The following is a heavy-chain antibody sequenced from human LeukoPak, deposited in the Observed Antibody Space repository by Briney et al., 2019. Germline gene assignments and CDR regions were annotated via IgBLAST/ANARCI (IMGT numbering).Heavy chain of an antibody. Sequence: PGGSLRLSCAASGNYWMHWVRQVPGKGLQWVSAVSGTGGTIYYADSVRGRFTVSRDNSVDTVYLQMNSLRAEDTAVYYCAKGRDYGSGSYFDYDYWGQGTLVTVSS. D-gene: IGHD3-10*01. CDR1: GNYW. CDR3: AKGRDYGSGSYFDYDY. J-gene: IGHJ4*02. CDR2: VSGTGGTI. V-gene: IGHV3-23*01.